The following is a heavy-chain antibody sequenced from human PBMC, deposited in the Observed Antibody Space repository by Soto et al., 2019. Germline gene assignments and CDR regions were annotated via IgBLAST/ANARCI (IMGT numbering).Heavy chain of an antibody. CDR2: IIPILGIA. Sequence: QVQLVQSGAEVKKPGSSVKVSCKASGGTFSSYTVRWVRQAPGQGLEWMGRIIPILGIANYALKFQGRVTITAYKSTSTAYMYLSSLISEDIAVYYCARTEGDDRLDYWGQGTLVTVSS. CDR3: ARTEGDDRLDY. V-gene: IGHV1-69*02. J-gene: IGHJ4*02. D-gene: IGHD1-1*01. CDR1: GGTFSSYT.